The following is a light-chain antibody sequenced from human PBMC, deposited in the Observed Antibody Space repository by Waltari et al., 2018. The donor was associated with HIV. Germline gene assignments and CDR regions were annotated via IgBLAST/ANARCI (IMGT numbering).Light chain of an antibody. CDR1: HIGSKS. V-gene: IGLV3-21*04. CDR2: DDG. Sequence: SYVLTQPPSVSVAPGKTARITCGGNHIGSKSVHWYQQKPGQAPGLVIYDDGDRPSGIPGRFSGSNSGNTATLTISRVEAGDEADYYCQVWDSSSDHWVFGGGTKLTVL. J-gene: IGLJ3*02. CDR3: QVWDSSSDHWV.